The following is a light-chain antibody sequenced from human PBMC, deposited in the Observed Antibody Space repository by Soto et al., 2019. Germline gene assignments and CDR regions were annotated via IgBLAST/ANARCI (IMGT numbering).Light chain of an antibody. Sequence: EIVLTQSPGTLSLSPGERATLSCRASQSVSSSHLAWYQQKPGQAPRLLIPGASSRATGIPDRFTGSGSGTDFTLTISRLEPEDFAVYYCQQYGSSPRTFGQGTKGDIK. CDR1: QSVSSSH. CDR3: QQYGSSPRT. CDR2: GAS. V-gene: IGKV3-20*01. J-gene: IGKJ1*01.